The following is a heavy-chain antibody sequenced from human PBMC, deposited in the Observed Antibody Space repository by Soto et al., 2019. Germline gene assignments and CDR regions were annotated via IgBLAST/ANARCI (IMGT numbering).Heavy chain of an antibody. Sequence: ASVKVSCKASGGTFSSYAIIWVRQAPGQGLEWMGGIIPIFGTANYAQKFQGRVTITADESTSTAYMELSSLRSEDTAVYYCARDLADDFWSGYRTPHYYYYGMDVWGQGTTVTVSS. CDR2: IIPIFGTA. CDR3: ARDLADDFWSGYRTPHYYYYGMDV. V-gene: IGHV1-69*13. D-gene: IGHD3-3*01. J-gene: IGHJ6*02. CDR1: GGTFSSYA.